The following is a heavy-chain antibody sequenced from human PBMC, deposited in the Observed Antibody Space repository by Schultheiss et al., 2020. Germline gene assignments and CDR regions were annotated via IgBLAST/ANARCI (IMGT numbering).Heavy chain of an antibody. V-gene: IGHV3-48*02. CDR1: GFTFSSYS. Sequence: GESLKISCAASGFTFSSYSMNWVRQAPGKGLEWVSYISSSSSTIYYADSVKGRFTISRDNAKNSLYLQMNSLRDEDTAVYYCARSIAVAGKNNLGRLDYWGQGALVNGYS. J-gene: IGHJ4*02. CDR2: ISSSSSTI. D-gene: IGHD6-19*01. CDR3: ARSIAVAGKNNLGRLDY.